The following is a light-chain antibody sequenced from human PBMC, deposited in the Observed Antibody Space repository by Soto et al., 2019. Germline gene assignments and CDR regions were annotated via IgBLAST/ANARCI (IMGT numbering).Light chain of an antibody. Sequence: EIVMTQSPATLSVSAGERATLSCRAAQSVSSNLAWYQQRPGQAPRLLIYGASTRATGIPARFSGSGSGTEFTLTISSLQSEDSAVYFCQQYDDWPPWTFGQGTKVEI. CDR2: GAS. CDR1: QSVSSN. J-gene: IGKJ1*01. CDR3: QQYDDWPPWT. V-gene: IGKV3-15*01.